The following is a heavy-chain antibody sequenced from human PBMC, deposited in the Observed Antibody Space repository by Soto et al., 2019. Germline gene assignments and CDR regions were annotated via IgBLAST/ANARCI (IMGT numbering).Heavy chain of an antibody. V-gene: IGHV3-33*01. J-gene: IGHJ1*01. Sequence: GGSLRLSCAASGFTFSSYGMHWVRQAPGKGLEWVAVIWYDGSNKYYADSVKGRFTISRDNSKNTLYLQMNSLRAEDTAVYYCARAPPLRYFDWPSSRGYFQHWGQGTLVTVSS. D-gene: IGHD3-9*01. CDR2: IWYDGSNK. CDR3: ARAPPLRYFDWPSSRGYFQH. CDR1: GFTFSSYG.